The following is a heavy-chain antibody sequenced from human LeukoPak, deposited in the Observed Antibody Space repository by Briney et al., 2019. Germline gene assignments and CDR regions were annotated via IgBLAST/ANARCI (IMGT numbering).Heavy chain of an antibody. Sequence: GGSLRLSCAASGFTFSSYAMSWVRQAPGKGLEWVSAISGSGGSTYYADSVKGRFTISRDNSKNTLYLQMNSLRAEDTAVYYCARRITMVRGVSGSFDYWGQGTLVTVSS. D-gene: IGHD3-10*01. J-gene: IGHJ4*02. CDR1: GFTFSSYA. CDR2: ISGSGGST. CDR3: ARRITMVRGVSGSFDY. V-gene: IGHV3-23*01.